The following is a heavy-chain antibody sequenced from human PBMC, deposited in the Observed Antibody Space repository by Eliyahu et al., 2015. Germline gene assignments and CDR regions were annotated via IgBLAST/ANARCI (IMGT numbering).Heavy chain of an antibody. D-gene: IGHD5-18*01. CDR3: ARGYGWHFDY. CDR1: GXXFNRGXNF. Sequence: QVQLQESGPGLVKPSXTLSLPCXXSGXXFNRGXNFWNWIRQPPGKGLEWIGYIYYSGSTNYNPSLKSRVTISVDTSKNQFSLKLRSVTAADTAVYYCARGYGWHFDYWGQGTLVTVSS. CDR2: IYYSGST. V-gene: IGHV4-61*01. J-gene: IGHJ4*02.